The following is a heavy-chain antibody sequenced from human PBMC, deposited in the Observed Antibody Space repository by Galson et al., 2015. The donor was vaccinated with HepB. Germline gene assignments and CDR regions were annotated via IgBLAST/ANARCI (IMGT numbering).Heavy chain of an antibody. Sequence: LRLSCAASGFDFRSTWMHWVRLAPGKGLVWVSHINGDGSDTTYADSVKGRFAISRDNAKNTVYLQVNSLRVEDTAVYYCVRDQYYVMDVWGQGTTVTVSS. J-gene: IGHJ6*02. V-gene: IGHV3-74*01. D-gene: IGHD2/OR15-2a*01. CDR1: GFDFRSTW. CDR3: VRDQYYVMDV. CDR2: INGDGSDT.